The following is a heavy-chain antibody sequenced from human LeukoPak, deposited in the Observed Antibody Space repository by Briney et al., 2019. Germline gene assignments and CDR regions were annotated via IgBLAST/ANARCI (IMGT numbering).Heavy chain of an antibody. CDR3: ASTQTFDY. Sequence: GGSLILSCAASGFTFSNYWMSWVRQAPGKGLEWVANIKQDGSEKYYADSVKGRFTISRDNAKSSLYLQLNSLRVEDTAVYHCASTQTFDYWGQGTLVTVPS. V-gene: IGHV3-7*05. CDR1: GFTFSNYW. J-gene: IGHJ4*02. CDR2: IKQDGSEK.